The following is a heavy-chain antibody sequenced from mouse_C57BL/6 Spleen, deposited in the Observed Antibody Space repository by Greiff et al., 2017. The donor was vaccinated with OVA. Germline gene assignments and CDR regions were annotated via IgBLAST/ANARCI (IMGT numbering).Heavy chain of an antibody. CDR2: IYPGDGDT. J-gene: IGHJ4*01. CDR1: GYAFSSYW. V-gene: IGHV1-80*01. D-gene: IGHD3-1*01. CDR3: ARSRPIGGAMDY. Sequence: LVESGAELVKPGASVKISCKASGYAFSSYWMNWVKQRPGKGLEWIGQIYPGDGDTNYNGKFKGKATLTADKSSSTAYMQLSSLTSEDSAVYFCARSRPIGGAMDYWGQGTSVTVSS.